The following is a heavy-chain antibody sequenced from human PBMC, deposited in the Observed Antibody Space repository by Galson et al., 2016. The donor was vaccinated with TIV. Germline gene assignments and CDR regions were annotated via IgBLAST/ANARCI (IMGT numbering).Heavy chain of an antibody. D-gene: IGHD3-22*01. CDR2: TYYRSKWYN. CDR1: GDSVSGNSAA. CDR3: ARGRGIYDSSVYFLFDH. J-gene: IGHJ5*02. V-gene: IGHV6-1*01. Sequence: CAISGDSVSGNSAAWNWIRQSPLRGLEWLGRTYYRSKWYNDYAVSVKSRITINPDTSKNQFSLQLNSVTPEDTAVYYCARGRGIYDSSVYFLFDHWGQGTLVTVSS.